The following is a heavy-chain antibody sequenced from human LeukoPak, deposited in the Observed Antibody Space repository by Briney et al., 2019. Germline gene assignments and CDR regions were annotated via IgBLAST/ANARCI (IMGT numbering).Heavy chain of an antibody. CDR3: VRVDRGYCSGGSCYSFDY. Sequence: ASVKVSCKASLCTFRRYVISGVGQAPGRGGEWLGGIISIFDTANHAQKFQGRGTITADESTSTACMELSRVRSEDTGVYFCVRVDRGYCSGGSCYSFDYWGQGTLVTVSS. D-gene: IGHD2-15*01. CDR2: IISIFDTA. CDR1: LCTFRRYV. J-gene: IGHJ4*02. V-gene: IGHV1-69*13.